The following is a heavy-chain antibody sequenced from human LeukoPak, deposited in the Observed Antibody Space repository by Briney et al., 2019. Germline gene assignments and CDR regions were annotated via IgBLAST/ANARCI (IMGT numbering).Heavy chain of an antibody. CDR1: GYSISSGYY. CDR3: ARLKQWLVAKYYFDY. Sequence: SETLSLTCAVSGYSISSGYYWGWIRQPPGKGLEWIGSIYHSGSTYYNPSLKSRVNISVDTSKNQFSLKLSSVTAADTAVYYCARLKQWLVAKYYFDYWGQGTLVTVSS. J-gene: IGHJ4*02. CDR2: IYHSGST. D-gene: IGHD6-19*01. V-gene: IGHV4-38-2*01.